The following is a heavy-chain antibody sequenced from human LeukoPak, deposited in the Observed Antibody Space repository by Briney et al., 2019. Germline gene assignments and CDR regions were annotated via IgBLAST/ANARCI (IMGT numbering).Heavy chain of an antibody. CDR2: IRYDGNDK. Sequence: PGGSLRLSCAASGFTFSYYGMHWVPQAPGKGLEWVAFIRYDGNDKFYADSVKGRFAISRDTSRNTLYLQMNSLRAEDTAVYYCAKDLMRDRWFGESWGQGTLVTVSS. J-gene: IGHJ5*02. CDR3: AKDLMRDRWFGES. V-gene: IGHV3-30*02. D-gene: IGHD3-10*01. CDR1: GFTFSYYG.